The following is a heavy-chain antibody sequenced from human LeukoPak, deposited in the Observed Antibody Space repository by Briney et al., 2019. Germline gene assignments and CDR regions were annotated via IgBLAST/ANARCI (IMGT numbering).Heavy chain of an antibody. J-gene: IGHJ4*02. CDR1: GFTFSSYA. CDR2: ISYDGSNK. D-gene: IGHD6-13*01. CDR3: ARETSSSSREFDY. V-gene: IGHV3-30-3*01. Sequence: QPGESLKISCAASGFTFSSYAMHWVRQAPGKGLEWVAVISYDGSNKYYADSVKGRFTISRDNSKNTLYLQMSSLRAEDTAVYYCARETSSSSREFDYWGQGTLVTVSS.